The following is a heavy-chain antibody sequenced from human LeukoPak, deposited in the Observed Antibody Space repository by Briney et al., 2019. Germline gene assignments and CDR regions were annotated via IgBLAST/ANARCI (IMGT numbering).Heavy chain of an antibody. CDR2: IFSSGST. V-gene: IGHV4-39*01. CDR1: GASFSSSEYY. CDR3: ARQHITTYYVVGYFDF. J-gene: IGHJ4*02. D-gene: IGHD1-26*01. Sequence: SETLSLTCTVSGASFSSSEYYWAWIRQPPGGGLEWIGSIFSSGSTYYNPSLQSRVTISVDTSKNQFSLKLNSVTAADTAVYYCARQHITTYYVVGYFDFWGQGTLVTVSS.